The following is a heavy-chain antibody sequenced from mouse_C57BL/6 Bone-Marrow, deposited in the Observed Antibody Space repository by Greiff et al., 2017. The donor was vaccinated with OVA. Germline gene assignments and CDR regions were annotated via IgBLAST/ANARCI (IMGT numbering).Heavy chain of an antibody. CDR3: TISLAYCNYGTGDFDV. CDR1: GFNIKDDY. Sequence: EVQLQQSGAELVRPGASVKLSCTASGFNIKDDYMHWVKQRHEQGLEWIGWIDPANGDTESASKFQGKATITADTSSNTADLQLISLTSEDTAVYYCTISLAYCNYGTGDFDVLGTGTTVTVSS. J-gene: IGHJ1*03. V-gene: IGHV14-4*01. D-gene: IGHD2-1*01. CDR2: IDPANGDT.